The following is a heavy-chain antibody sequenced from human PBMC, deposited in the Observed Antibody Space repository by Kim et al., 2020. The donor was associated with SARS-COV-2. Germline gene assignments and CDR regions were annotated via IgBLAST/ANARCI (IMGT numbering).Heavy chain of an antibody. D-gene: IGHD6-25*01. CDR3: ARDVYVYSSAWYNH. V-gene: IGHV1-3*04. J-gene: IGHJ5*02. CDR2: INTDTDVT. CDR1: GYTFTYST. Sequence: ASVKVSCKTSGYTFTYSTIHWLRQAPGQRLEWLGWINTDTDVTNYSPKFQGRVTFTIDTAASTAYMDLSSLSSEDTAVYYCARDVYVYSSAWYNHWGQGSLVTVSS.